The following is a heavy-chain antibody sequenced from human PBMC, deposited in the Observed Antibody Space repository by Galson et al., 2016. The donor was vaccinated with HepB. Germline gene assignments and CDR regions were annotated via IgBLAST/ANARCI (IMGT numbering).Heavy chain of an antibody. J-gene: IGHJ6*02. CDR1: GFTFSSYG. CDR3: AKDRRYYDSSGYFWEGYYYDGMDV. Sequence: FLRLSCAASGFTFSSYGMHWVRQAPGKGLEWVAVISYDGSDKYYADSVKGRFTISRDNSKNTLYLQMNSLRPEDTAVYYCAKDRRYYDSSGYFWEGYYYDGMDVWGQGTTVTVSS. D-gene: IGHD3-22*01. CDR2: ISYDGSDK. V-gene: IGHV3-30*18.